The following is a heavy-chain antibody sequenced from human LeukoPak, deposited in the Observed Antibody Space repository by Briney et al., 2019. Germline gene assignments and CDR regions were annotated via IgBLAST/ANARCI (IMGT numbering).Heavy chain of an antibody. Sequence: GGSLRLSRATSGFTFRSYAMIWVRQAPERGLQWVSGISGSGTYYADFAKGRFTISRDNSKNTLYLQMNSLRAEDTATYYCARDPNGDYIGAFDMWGQGTMVTVS. CDR2: ISGSGT. V-gene: IGHV3-23*01. CDR3: ARDPNGDYIGAFDM. CDR1: GFTFRSYA. J-gene: IGHJ3*02. D-gene: IGHD4-17*01.